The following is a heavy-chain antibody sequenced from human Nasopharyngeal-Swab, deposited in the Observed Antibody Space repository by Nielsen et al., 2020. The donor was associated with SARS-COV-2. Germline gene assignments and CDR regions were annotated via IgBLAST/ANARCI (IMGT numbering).Heavy chain of an antibody. CDR3: ARERVRVLLWFGEFGMDV. V-gene: IGHV4-34*01. Sequence: SETRSLTCAVYGGSFSGYYWSWIRKPPGKGLEWIGEINHSGSTNYNPSLKSQVTISVDTSKNQFSLKLSSVTAADTAVYYCARERVRVLLWFGEFGMDVWGQGTTVTVSS. CDR1: GGSFSGYY. J-gene: IGHJ6*02. D-gene: IGHD3-10*01. CDR2: INHSGST.